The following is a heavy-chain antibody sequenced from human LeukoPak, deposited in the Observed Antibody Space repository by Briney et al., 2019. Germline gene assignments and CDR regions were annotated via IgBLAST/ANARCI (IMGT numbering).Heavy chain of an antibody. Sequence: SETLSLTCAVYGESFSDYYWSWIRQPPGRGLEWIGEVNHGGTTNYNPSLKSRVTISVDTSKNQFSLKLSSVTAADTAVYYCARGGGGYHDFDYWGQGTLVTVSS. CDR3: ARGGGGYHDFDY. V-gene: IGHV4-34*01. CDR1: GESFSDYY. J-gene: IGHJ4*02. D-gene: IGHD3-22*01. CDR2: VNHGGTT.